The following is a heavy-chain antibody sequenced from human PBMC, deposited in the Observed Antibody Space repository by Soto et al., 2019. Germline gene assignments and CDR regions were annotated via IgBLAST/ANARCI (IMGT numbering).Heavy chain of an antibody. CDR1: GYTFTSYA. J-gene: IGHJ4*02. CDR2: INAGNGNT. CDR3: AKSATVPAAIAY. Sequence: QVQLVQSGAEVKKPGASVKVSCKASGYTFTSYAMHWVRQAPGQRLEWMGWINAGNGNTKYSQKSQGRVTITRDTSASTAYMELSSLRSEATAVYYCAKSATVPAAIAYWGQGTLVTVSS. D-gene: IGHD2-2*02. V-gene: IGHV1-3*01.